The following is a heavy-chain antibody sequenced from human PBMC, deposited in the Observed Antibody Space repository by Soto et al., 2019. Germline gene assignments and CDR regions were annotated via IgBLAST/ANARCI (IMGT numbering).Heavy chain of an antibody. CDR2: IYHSGNT. CDR1: GYSISLGYY. Sequence: SATLSLTCAVSGYSISLGYYWGWIRQPPGKWLEWIGSIYHSGNTYYNPSLKSRVSISLDTSKNTFSLELTTVTAADTAVYYGARVKSAGRGGFDDWGLGTLVAVSS. J-gene: IGHJ4*02. CDR3: ARVKSAGRGGFDD. V-gene: IGHV4-38-2*01. D-gene: IGHD1-26*01.